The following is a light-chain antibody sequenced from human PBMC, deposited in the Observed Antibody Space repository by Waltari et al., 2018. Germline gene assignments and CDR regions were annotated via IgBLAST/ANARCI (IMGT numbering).Light chain of an antibody. CDR2: DVS. V-gene: IGLV2-14*01. CDR1: SRDVAFYTS. Sequence: QSALTQPTSVSGSPGQSLTISCTGTSRDVAFYTSVSCYQQYPGMVPQLLIYDVSARPSGGSRRFSGSKSGNTASLTISGLQADDEADYYCNSYTGSSSWVFGGGTKLTVL. J-gene: IGLJ3*02. CDR3: NSYTGSSSWV.